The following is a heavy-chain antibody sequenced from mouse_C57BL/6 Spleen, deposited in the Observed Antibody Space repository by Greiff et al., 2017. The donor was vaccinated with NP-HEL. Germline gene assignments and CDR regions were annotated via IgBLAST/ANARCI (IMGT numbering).Heavy chain of an antibody. CDR1: GYSITSGYY. J-gene: IGHJ3*01. D-gene: IGHD2-1*01. V-gene: IGHV3-6*01. CDR2: ISYDGSN. CDR3: ARDPYGNYGAWFAY. Sequence: EVKLVESGPGLVKPSQSLSLTCSVTGYSITSGYYWNWIRQFPGNKLEWMGYISYDGSNNYNPSLKNRISITRDTSKNQFFLKLNSVTTEDTATYYCARDPYGNYGAWFAYWGQGTLVTVSA.